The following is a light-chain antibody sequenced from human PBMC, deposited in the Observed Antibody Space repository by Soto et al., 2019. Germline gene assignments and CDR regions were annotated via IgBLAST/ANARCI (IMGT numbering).Light chain of an antibody. V-gene: IGKV1-33*01. CDR1: QDITNN. CDR2: DAS. Sequence: DIQVTQSPSSLPASVGDRVTITCQASQDITNNLNWFQHKSGKAPKLLISDASNLETGVPSRFSVSGSGTDFTFTIDSLQPEDFATSFCQPYEDLPYTFGQGTKLEIK. J-gene: IGKJ2*01. CDR3: QPYEDLPYT.